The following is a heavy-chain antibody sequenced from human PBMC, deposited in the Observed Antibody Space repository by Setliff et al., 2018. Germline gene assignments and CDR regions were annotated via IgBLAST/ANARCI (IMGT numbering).Heavy chain of an antibody. CDR2: IYPRDSDT. V-gene: IGHV5-51*01. CDR1: GYSFTSHW. J-gene: IGHJ5*02. CDR3: ARGRRDGYKGGFDP. Sequence: PRGSLKISCKGSGYSFTSHWIGWVRQMPGKGLEWMGIIYPRDSDTRYSPSFQGQVTISADKSISTAYLQWRSLKASDTAMYYCARGRRDGYKGGFDPWGQGTLVTVSS. D-gene: IGHD5-12*01.